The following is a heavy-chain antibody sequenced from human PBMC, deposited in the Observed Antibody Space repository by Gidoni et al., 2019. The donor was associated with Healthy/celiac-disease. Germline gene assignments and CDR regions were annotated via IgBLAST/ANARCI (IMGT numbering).Heavy chain of an antibody. CDR3: AKDPGGSSGYFKWFDP. Sequence: EVQLLESGGGLVQPGGSPRLSCAASGFTFSSYAMSWVRQAPGKGLEWVSAISGSGGSTYYADSVKGRFTISRDNSKNTLYLQMNSLRAEDTAVYYCAKDPGGSSGYFKWFDPWGQGTLVTVSS. CDR2: ISGSGGST. D-gene: IGHD3-22*01. CDR1: GFTFSSYA. J-gene: IGHJ5*02. V-gene: IGHV3-23*01.